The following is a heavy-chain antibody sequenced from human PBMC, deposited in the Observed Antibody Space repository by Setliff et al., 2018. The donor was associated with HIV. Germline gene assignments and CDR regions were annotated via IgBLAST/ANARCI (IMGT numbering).Heavy chain of an antibody. J-gene: IGHJ2*01. CDR3: AASISSRHYYDSAL. Sequence: GASVKVSCKISGYTLSELSMYWVRQAPGKGLEWMVGFNPEEGKTIYAQKFQGRVTMTEDTSTDTAFMDLNNLRSEDTAVYYCAASISSRHYYDSALWGRGTLVTVSS. V-gene: IGHV1-24*01. CDR2: FNPEEGKT. D-gene: IGHD3-22*01. CDR1: GYTLSELS.